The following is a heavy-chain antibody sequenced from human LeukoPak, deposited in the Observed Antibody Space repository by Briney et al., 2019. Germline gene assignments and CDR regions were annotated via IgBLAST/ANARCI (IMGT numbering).Heavy chain of an antibody. V-gene: IGHV3-21*01. D-gene: IGHD3-3*01. CDR2: ISSSSSYI. CDR1: GFTFSSYS. CDR3: ARDEGDFWGGYYFDY. Sequence: PGGSLRLSCAASGFTFSSYSMNWVRQAPGKGLEWVSAISSSSSYIYYADSVKGRFTISRDNAKNSLYLQMNSLRAEDTAVYYCARDEGDFWGGYYFDYWGQGTLVTVYS. J-gene: IGHJ4*02.